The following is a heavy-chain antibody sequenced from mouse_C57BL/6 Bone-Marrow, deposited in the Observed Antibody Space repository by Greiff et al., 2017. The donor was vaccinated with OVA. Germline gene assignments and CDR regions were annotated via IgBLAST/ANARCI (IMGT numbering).Heavy chain of an antibody. CDR3: ARGARGHYYAMDY. Sequence: EVQLQESGPGLVKPSQSLSLTCSVTGYSITSGYYWNWIRQFPGNKLEWMGYISYDGSNNYNPSLKNRISITRDTSKNQFFLKLNSVTTEDTATYYCARGARGHYYAMDYWGQGTSVTVSS. CDR1: GYSITSGYY. V-gene: IGHV3-6*01. J-gene: IGHJ4*01. CDR2: ISYDGSN. D-gene: IGHD6-1*01.